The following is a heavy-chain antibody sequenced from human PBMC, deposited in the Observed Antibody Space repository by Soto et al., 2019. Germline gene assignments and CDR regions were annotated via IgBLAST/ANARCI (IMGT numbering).Heavy chain of an antibody. CDR3: ASGGLLWFGELLWDDAFDI. D-gene: IGHD3-10*01. V-gene: IGHV1-18*01. CDR1: GYTFTSYG. Sequence: ASVKVSCKASGYTFTSYGISWVRQAPGQGLEWMGWISAYNGNTNYAQKLQGRVTMTTDTSTSTAYMELRSLRSDDTAVYYCASGGLLWFGELLWDDAFDIWGQGTMVTVSS. J-gene: IGHJ3*02. CDR2: ISAYNGNT.